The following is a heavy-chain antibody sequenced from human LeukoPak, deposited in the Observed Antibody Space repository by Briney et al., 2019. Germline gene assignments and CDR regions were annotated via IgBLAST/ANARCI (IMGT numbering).Heavy chain of an antibody. CDR1: GGTFSSYA. J-gene: IGHJ4*02. CDR3: ARVGATGAFDY. CDR2: IIPIFGTA. V-gene: IGHV1-69*05. D-gene: IGHD1-26*01. Sequence: SVKVSCKASGGTFSSYATSWLRQAPGQGLEWMGRIIPIFGTANYAQKFQGRVTITTDESTSTAYMELSSLRSEDTAVYYCARVGATGAFDYWGQGTLVTVSS.